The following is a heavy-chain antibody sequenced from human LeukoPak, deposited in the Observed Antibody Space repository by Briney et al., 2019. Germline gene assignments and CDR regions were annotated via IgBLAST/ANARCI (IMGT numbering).Heavy chain of an antibody. D-gene: IGHD2/OR15-2a*01. CDR1: GGSISSYY. V-gene: IGHV4-4*07. CDR2: IYTSGSI. Sequence: SETLSLTCTVSGGSISSYYWSWIRQPAGKGLEWIGRIYTSGSINYNPSLKSRVTISLDTSKNQFSLKLSSVTAADTAVYYCAGHHPRNTVDFWGQGTLVTVSS. CDR3: AGHHPRNTVDF. J-gene: IGHJ4*02.